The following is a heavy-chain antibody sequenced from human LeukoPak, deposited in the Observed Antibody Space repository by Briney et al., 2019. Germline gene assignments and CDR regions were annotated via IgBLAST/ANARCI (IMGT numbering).Heavy chain of an antibody. J-gene: IGHJ4*02. Sequence: PGGSLRLSCAASGFTFSSYAMSWVRQAPGKGLEWVSAISGSGGSTYYADSVKGRFTISRDNSKNTLYLQMNSLRAEDTAVYYCAKDFRSIVVVPAASGYFDYWGQGTLVTVSS. CDR3: AKDFRSIVVVPAASGYFDY. D-gene: IGHD2-2*01. V-gene: IGHV3-23*01. CDR1: GFTFSSYA. CDR2: ISGSGGST.